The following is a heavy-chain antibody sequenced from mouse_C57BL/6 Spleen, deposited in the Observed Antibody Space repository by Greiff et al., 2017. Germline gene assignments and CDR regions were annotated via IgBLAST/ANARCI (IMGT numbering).Heavy chain of an antibody. V-gene: IGHV1-53*01. CDR2: INPSNGGT. Sequence: QVHVKQSGTELVKPGASVKLSCKASGYTFTSYWMHWVKQRPGQGLEWIGNINPSNGGTNYNEKFKSKATLTVDKSSSTAYMQLSSLTSEDSAVYYCAGYYSNFTNAAWFAYWGQGTLVTVSA. CDR3: AGYYSNFTNAAWFAY. J-gene: IGHJ3*01. D-gene: IGHD2-5*01. CDR1: GYTFTSYW.